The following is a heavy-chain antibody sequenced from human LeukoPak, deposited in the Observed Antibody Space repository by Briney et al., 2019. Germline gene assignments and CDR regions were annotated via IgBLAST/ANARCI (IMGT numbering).Heavy chain of an antibody. CDR2: ISGSGGST. CDR1: GFTFSSYA. J-gene: IGHJ3*02. Sequence: GGSLRLSCAASGFTFSSYAMSWVRQAPGKGLEWVSAISGSGGSTYYADSAKGRFTISRDNSKNTLYLQMNSLRAEDTAVYYCAKWIHIVVVTAIPGAFDIWGQGTMVTVSS. CDR3: AKWIHIVVVTAIPGAFDI. D-gene: IGHD2-21*02. V-gene: IGHV3-23*01.